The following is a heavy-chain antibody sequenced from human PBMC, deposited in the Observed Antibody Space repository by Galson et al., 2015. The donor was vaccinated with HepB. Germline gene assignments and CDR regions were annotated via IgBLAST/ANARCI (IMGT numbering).Heavy chain of an antibody. D-gene: IGHD4-17*01. Sequence: VSCKASGGTFSSYGISWVRQAPGQGLEWMGGIIPIFNTTNHAQKFQGRVTITADESTNTAYMELSSLSFEDTAVYYCARVADADYGDHSHFDSWGQGTLVTVSS. CDR2: IIPIFNTT. CDR3: ARVADADYGDHSHFDS. CDR1: GGTFSSYG. J-gene: IGHJ4*02. V-gene: IGHV1-69*01.